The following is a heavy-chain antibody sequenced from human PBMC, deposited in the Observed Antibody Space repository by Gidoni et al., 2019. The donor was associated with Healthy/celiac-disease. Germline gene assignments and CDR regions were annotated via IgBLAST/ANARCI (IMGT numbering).Heavy chain of an antibody. CDR1: GGSVSGYY. CDR2: IIHSGST. J-gene: IGHJ4*02. D-gene: IGHD6-6*01. Sequence: QVKLQPWGVGQLKPSEAMSPTCADYGGSVSGYYWSWNPQPPGKGLEWIGEIIHSGSTNYHPSLKSRVTISVDTSKNQFSLKLSSVTAADTAVYYCATLESIAARPFDYWGQGTLFTVSS. CDR3: ATLESIAARPFDY. V-gene: IGHV4-34*12.